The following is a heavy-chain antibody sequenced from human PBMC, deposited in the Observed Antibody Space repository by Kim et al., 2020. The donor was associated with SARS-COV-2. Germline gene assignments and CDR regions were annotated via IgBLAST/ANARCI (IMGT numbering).Heavy chain of an antibody. CDR1: GFTFSSYA. V-gene: IGHV3-30*04. CDR3: ARAGAAYCGGDCYSYFDY. Sequence: GGSLRLSCAASGFTFSSYAMHWVRQAPGKGLEWVAVISYDGSNKYYADSVKGRFTISRDNSKNTLYLQMNSLRAEDTAVYYCARAGAAYCGGDCYSYFDYWGQGTLVTVSS. J-gene: IGHJ4*02. CDR2: ISYDGSNK. D-gene: IGHD2-21*02.